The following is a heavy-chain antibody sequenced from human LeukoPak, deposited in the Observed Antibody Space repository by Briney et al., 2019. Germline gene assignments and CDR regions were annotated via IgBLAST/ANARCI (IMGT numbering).Heavy chain of an antibody. CDR3: ATAMAEGY. J-gene: IGHJ4*02. Sequence: PGGSLRLSCAASGFTFSSHAMHWVRQAPGKGLEWVAVISYDGSDKYYADSVKGRFTISRDNSKNTVYLQMNSLRAEDTAVYYCATAMAEGYWGQGTLVTVSS. D-gene: IGHD3-10*01. CDR1: GFTFSSHA. V-gene: IGHV3-30-3*01. CDR2: ISYDGSDK.